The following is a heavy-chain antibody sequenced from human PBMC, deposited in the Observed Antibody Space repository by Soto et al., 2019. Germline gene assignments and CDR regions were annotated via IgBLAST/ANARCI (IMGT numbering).Heavy chain of an antibody. J-gene: IGHJ2*01. V-gene: IGHV3-23*01. Sequence: EVELLESGGGLVQPGGSLRLSCEGSGFTFINHAMNWVRQAPGKGLEWVSGISGGGDRTFDADSVKGRFTIPRDNSKNTVNLQMNSLRADDTAVYYCARKVLGSTTRPDWWYFDLWGRGTLVTVSS. CDR1: GFTFINHA. D-gene: IGHD3-16*01. CDR2: ISGGGDRT. CDR3: ARKVLGSTTRPDWWYFDL.